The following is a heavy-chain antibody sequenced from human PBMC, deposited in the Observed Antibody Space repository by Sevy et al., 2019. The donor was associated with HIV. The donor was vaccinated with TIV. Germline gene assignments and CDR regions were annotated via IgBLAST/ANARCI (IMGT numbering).Heavy chain of an antibody. CDR3: ARDPNGYYYGSGRRNAFDI. J-gene: IGHJ3*02. Sequence: ASVKVSCKASGYTFTGYYMHWVRQAPGQGLEWMGWINPNSGGTNYAQTFQGRVTMTRDTSISTAYMELSRLRSDDTAVYYCARDPNGYYYGSGRRNAFDIWGQGTMVTVSS. D-gene: IGHD3-10*01. V-gene: IGHV1-2*02. CDR2: INPNSGGT. CDR1: GYTFTGYY.